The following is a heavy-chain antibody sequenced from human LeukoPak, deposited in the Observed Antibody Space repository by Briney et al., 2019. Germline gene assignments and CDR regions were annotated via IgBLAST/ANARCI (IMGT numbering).Heavy chain of an antibody. J-gene: IGHJ4*02. CDR1: GYSFTSHD. CDR2: INPDNGNT. V-gene: IGHV1-3*03. D-gene: IGHD2-2*02. CDR3: TLYNY. Sequence: ASVKVSCKASGYSFTSHDMHWVRQAPGQRLERMGCINPDNGNTKYSQEFQGRVTITRDASASTAYMELSSLRSEDMAVYYCTLYNYWGQGTLVTVSS.